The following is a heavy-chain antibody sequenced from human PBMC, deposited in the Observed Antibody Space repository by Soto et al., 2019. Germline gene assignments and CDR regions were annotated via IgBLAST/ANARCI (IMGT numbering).Heavy chain of an antibody. CDR1: SGSISSANW. J-gene: IGHJ4*02. Sequence: SETLSLTCAVSSGSISSANWWSWVRQPPGKGLEWIGEIYLGGTTNYNPSLKSRVTMSIDNYKNQFFLNLASVTAADTAVYYCARHLSTPGTRGFDSWGQGTLVTVSS. CDR3: ARHLSTPGTRGFDS. V-gene: IGHV4-4*02. CDR2: IYLGGTT.